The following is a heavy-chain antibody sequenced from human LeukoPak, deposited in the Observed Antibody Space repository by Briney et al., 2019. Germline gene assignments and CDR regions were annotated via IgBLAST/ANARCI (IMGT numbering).Heavy chain of an antibody. CDR3: AKDMSACSGGSCYSSAKAFDI. Sequence: GRSLRLSCAASGFTFDDYAMHWVRQAPGKGLEWVSGISWNSGSIGYADSVKGRFTISRDNAKNSLYLQMNSLRAEDTALYYCAKDMSACSGGSCYSSAKAFDIWGQGTMATVSS. CDR2: ISWNSGSI. J-gene: IGHJ3*02. V-gene: IGHV3-9*01. CDR1: GFTFDDYA. D-gene: IGHD2-15*01.